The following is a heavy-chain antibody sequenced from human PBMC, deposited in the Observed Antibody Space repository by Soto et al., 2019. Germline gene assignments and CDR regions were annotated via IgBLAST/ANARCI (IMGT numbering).Heavy chain of an antibody. CDR2: INPNSGGT. CDR1: GYTFTGYY. CDR3: ARGGDYSNHNWFDP. D-gene: IGHD4-4*01. V-gene: IGHV1-2*04. Sequence: ASVKVSCKASGYTFTGYYMHWVRQAPGQGLEWMGWINPNSGGTNYAQRFQGWVTMTRDTSISTAYMELSRLRSDDTAVYYCARGGDYSNHNWFDPWGQGTLVTVSS. J-gene: IGHJ5*02.